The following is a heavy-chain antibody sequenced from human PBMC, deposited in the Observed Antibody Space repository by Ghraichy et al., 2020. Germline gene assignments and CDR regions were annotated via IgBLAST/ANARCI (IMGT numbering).Heavy chain of an antibody. J-gene: IGHJ4*02. CDR3: ARTGGRRDFDY. CDR1: GFAFNTYW. Sequence: GSLRLSCAASGFAFNTYWMHWVRQAPGKGLVWVSQINADGSDTSYADSVKGRFTISRDNARNTLFLHMNSLRADDTAAYYCARTGGRRDFDYWGQGTLVTVSS. CDR2: INADGSDT. V-gene: IGHV3-74*01. D-gene: IGHD1-14*01.